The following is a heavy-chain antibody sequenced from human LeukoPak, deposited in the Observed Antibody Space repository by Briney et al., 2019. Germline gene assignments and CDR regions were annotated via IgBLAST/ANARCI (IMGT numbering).Heavy chain of an antibody. V-gene: IGHV3-21*01. CDR2: ITSSSSYI. D-gene: IGHD6-13*01. CDR1: EFTSSSYS. Sequence: PGGSLRLSRAASEFTSSSYSMKCVPQAPGKGLEWVSSITSSSSYIYYADSVKGRFTISRDNAKNSLYLQMNSLRAEDTAVYYCARGVGSWTPYYFDYWGQGTLVTASS. J-gene: IGHJ4*02. CDR3: ARGVGSWTPYYFDY.